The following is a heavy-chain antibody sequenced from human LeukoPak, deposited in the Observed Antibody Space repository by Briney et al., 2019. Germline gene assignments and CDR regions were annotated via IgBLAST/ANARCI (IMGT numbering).Heavy chain of an antibody. Sequence: ASVKVSCKVPGYTLTELSMHWVRQAPGKGLEWMGGFDPEDGETIYAQKFQGRVTMTEDTSTDTAYMELSSLRSEDTAVYYCATLGYCGGGSCYWGQETLVTVSS. CDR1: GYTLTELS. CDR2: FDPEDGET. J-gene: IGHJ4*02. D-gene: IGHD2-15*01. V-gene: IGHV1-24*01. CDR3: ATLGYCGGGSCY.